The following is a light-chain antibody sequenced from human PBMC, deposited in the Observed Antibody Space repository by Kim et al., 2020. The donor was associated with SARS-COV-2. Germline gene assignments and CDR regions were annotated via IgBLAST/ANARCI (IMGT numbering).Light chain of an antibody. J-gene: IGLJ2*01. CDR2: QDS. Sequence: SYELTQPPSASVPPGQTASITCTGDKLGDKYACWYQQKPGQSPVVVIHQDSKRPSGIPERFSGSNSGNTATLTISGTQAMDEADYYCQAWDSSTVVFGGG. CDR3: QAWDSSTVV. CDR1: KLGDKY. V-gene: IGLV3-1*01.